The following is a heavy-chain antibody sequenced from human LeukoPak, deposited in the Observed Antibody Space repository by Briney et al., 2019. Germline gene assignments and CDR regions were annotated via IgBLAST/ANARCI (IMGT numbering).Heavy chain of an antibody. J-gene: IGHJ4*02. CDR2: ISSSSSYI. Sequence: GGSLRLSCAASGFTFSSYSMNWVRQAPGKGLEWVSSISSSSSYIYYADSVKGRFTISRDSAKNSLYLQMNSLRAEDTAVYYCAKGASDIVVVTSIYYFDYWGQGTLVTVSS. D-gene: IGHD2-2*01. V-gene: IGHV3-21*01. CDR1: GFTFSSYS. CDR3: AKGASDIVVVTSIYYFDY.